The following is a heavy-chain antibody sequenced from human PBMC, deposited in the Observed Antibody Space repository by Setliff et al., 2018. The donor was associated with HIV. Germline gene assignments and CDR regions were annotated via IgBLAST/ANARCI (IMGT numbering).Heavy chain of an antibody. CDR3: ARGKWEGLHHYFFDY. J-gene: IGHJ4*02. Sequence: SETLSLTCTVSGGSISSGSYYWSWIRQPAGKGLEWIGRIYTSGSTNYNPPLKSRVAISVDTSKNQVSLRLSSVTAADTGVYYCARGKWEGLHHYFFDYWGQGALVTVSS. V-gene: IGHV4-61*02. CDR1: GGSISSGSYY. CDR2: IYTSGST. D-gene: IGHD1-26*01.